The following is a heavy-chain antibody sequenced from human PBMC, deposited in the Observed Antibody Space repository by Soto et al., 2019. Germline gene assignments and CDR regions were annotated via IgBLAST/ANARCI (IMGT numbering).Heavy chain of an antibody. Sequence: QVQLVQSGAEVKKPGASVKVSCKASGYTFTSYGISWVRQAPGQGLEWMGWISAYNGNPNYAQKLQGRVTMTTDTSTSTAYMELRSLRSDDTAVYYCARDQIAAANRYYYGMDVWGQGTTVTVSS. CDR2: ISAYNGNP. J-gene: IGHJ6*02. D-gene: IGHD6-13*01. CDR1: GYTFTSYG. V-gene: IGHV1-18*01. CDR3: ARDQIAAANRYYYGMDV.